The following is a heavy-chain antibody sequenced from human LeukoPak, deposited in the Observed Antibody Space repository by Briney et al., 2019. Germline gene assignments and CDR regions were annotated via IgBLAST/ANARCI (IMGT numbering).Heavy chain of an antibody. V-gene: IGHV4-34*01. Sequence: SETLSLTCAVYGGSFSGYYWSWIRQPPGKGLEWIGEINHSGSTNYNPSLRSRVTITVDTSKNQFSLKLSSVTAADTAVYYCARVYCSGGSCYGEDYWGQGTLVTVSS. CDR2: INHSGST. CDR1: GGSFSGYY. D-gene: IGHD2-15*01. CDR3: ARVYCSGGSCYGEDY. J-gene: IGHJ4*02.